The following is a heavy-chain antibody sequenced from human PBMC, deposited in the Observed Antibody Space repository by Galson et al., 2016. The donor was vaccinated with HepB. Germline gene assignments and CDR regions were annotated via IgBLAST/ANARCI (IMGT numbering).Heavy chain of an antibody. Sequence: SLRLSCAASGFAFSSHWMHWVRQDLGKGLVWVSRINSDGTISNYADSVKGRFTISRDNAKNTLYLQMNSLRAEDTALYFCVRSHSVVPTTAYNWFDPWGRGTLVTVSS. J-gene: IGHJ5*02. CDR3: VRSHSVVPTTAYNWFDP. D-gene: IGHD4-23*01. V-gene: IGHV3-74*01. CDR1: GFAFSSHW. CDR2: INSDGTIS.